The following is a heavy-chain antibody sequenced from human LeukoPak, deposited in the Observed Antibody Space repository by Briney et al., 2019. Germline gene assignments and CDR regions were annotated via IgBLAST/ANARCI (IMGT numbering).Heavy chain of an antibody. CDR1: EFTFSTYC. J-gene: IGHJ4*02. D-gene: IGHD4-11*01. Sequence: GGSLRLSCVASEFTFSTYCMSWVRQAPGKGREWVANIKADGYEKYYVDSVKGRFTISRDNAKNSLYLQMNSLRGEDTAVYYCARDSYSGGIDYWGQGTLVTASS. V-gene: IGHV3-7*01. CDR2: IKADGYEK. CDR3: ARDSYSGGIDY.